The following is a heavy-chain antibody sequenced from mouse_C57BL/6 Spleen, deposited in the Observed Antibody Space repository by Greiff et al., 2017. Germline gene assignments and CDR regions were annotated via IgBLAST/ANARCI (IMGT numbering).Heavy chain of an antibody. V-gene: IGHV1-63*01. Sequence: QVQLQQSGAELVRPGTSVKMSCTASGYTFTNYWIGWAKQRPGHGLEWIGDIYPGGGYTNYNEKFKGKATLTADKSSSTAYMQFSSLTSEDSAIYYCARLTTGVAPYFDVWGTGTTVTVSS. CDR1: GYTFTNYW. J-gene: IGHJ1*03. CDR3: ARLTTGVAPYFDV. D-gene: IGHD1-1*01. CDR2: IYPGGGYT.